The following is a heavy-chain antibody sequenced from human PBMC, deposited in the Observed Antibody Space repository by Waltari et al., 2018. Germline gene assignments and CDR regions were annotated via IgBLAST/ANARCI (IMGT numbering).Heavy chain of an antibody. J-gene: IGHJ3*02. CDR2: IIWNSGSI. Sequence: EVQLVESGGGLVQPGRSLRLSCAASGFTFDDYAMHWVRQAPGKGLEWVSGIIWNSGSIGYADSVKVRFTISRDNAKTSLYLQMNSLRAEDMGLYYCAKDNYRYNWNDEAGAFDIWGQGTMVTVSS. D-gene: IGHD1-1*01. CDR3: AKDNYRYNWNDEAGAFDI. V-gene: IGHV3-9*03. CDR1: GFTFDDYA.